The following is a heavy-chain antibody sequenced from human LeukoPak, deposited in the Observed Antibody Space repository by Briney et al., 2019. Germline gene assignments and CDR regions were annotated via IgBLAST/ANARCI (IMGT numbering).Heavy chain of an antibody. Sequence: PGRSLRLSCAASGFTFSSYGMHWVRQAPGKGLEWVAVIWYDGSNKYYADSVKGRFTISRDNSKNTLYLQMNSLRAEDTAVYYCARGGMGQGFYYGMDVRGKGTTVTVSS. V-gene: IGHV3-33*01. CDR1: GFTFSSYG. J-gene: IGHJ6*04. D-gene: IGHD1-26*01. CDR2: IWYDGSNK. CDR3: ARGGMGQGFYYGMDV.